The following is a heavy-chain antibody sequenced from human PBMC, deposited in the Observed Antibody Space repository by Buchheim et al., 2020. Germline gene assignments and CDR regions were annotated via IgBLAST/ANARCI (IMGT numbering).Heavy chain of an antibody. V-gene: IGHV3-33*06. CDR1: GFTFSSYG. CDR2: IWYDGSNK. J-gene: IGHJ4*02. Sequence: QVQLVESGGGVVQPGRSLRLSCAASGFTFSSYGMHWVRQAPGKGLEWVAVIWYDGSNKYYADSVKGRFTISRDNSKNTLYLQMNSLRAEDTAVYYCAKLFIAVAETPFDYWGQGTL. D-gene: IGHD6-19*01. CDR3: AKLFIAVAETPFDY.